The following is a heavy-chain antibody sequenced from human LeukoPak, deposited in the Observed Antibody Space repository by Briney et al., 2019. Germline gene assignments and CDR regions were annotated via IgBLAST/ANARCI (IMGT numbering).Heavy chain of an antibody. V-gene: IGHV1-18*01. D-gene: IGHD1-26*01. CDR3: ASNSGSYYSV. J-gene: IGHJ4*02. CDR1: GYTFSNYG. Sequence: ASVKVSCKASGYTFSNYGISWVRQAPGQGLEWMGWISAYNGQTKYAEKFQGRVTMTTDAPTSTAYMELRSLRSDDTAVYYCASNSGSYYSVWGQGTLVTVSS. CDR2: ISAYNGQT.